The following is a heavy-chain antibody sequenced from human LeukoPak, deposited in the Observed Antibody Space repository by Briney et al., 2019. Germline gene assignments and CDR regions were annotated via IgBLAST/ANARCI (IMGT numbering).Heavy chain of an antibody. J-gene: IGHJ2*01. V-gene: IGHV1-2*02. Sequence: ASVKVSCKASGYTFTGHYMHWVRQAPGQGLEGMGWINPNTDGTNYARRFQGGVTVTRDTSISTAYMELSRLRSDDTAVYYCARGAVRGLISWYFDLWGRGTLVTVSS. D-gene: IGHD3-10*01. CDR2: INPNTDGT. CDR3: ARGAVRGLISWYFDL. CDR1: GYTFTGHY.